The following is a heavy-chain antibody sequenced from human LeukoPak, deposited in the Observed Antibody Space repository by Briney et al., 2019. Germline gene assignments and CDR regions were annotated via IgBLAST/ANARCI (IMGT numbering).Heavy chain of an antibody. CDR2: ISVRGGST. D-gene: IGHD3-22*01. CDR1: RFTFSSYA. CDR3: GRSSTVIVGDFGY. J-gene: IGHJ4*02. V-gene: IGHV3-23*01. Sequence: GGSGTLFCTPWRFTFSSYAVSGVRQARGKGLEWVSGISVRGGSTNSADSVKGQSTISRDNPKNTLDLQMNSLRAEDTAVYYGGRSSTVIVGDFGYWGQGTLVTVSS.